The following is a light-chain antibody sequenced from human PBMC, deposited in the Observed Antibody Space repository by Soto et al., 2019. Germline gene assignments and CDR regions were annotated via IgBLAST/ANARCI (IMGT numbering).Light chain of an antibody. J-gene: IGKJ2*01. CDR3: HQYFGTPYT. CDR1: QSVLYSSNNKNN. Sequence: DIVMTQSPDSLAVSLGERATINCKSSQSVLYSSNNKNNLAWYQQKPGQPPKLLIYWASTRESGVPDRFSGSGSGTDFTLAISSLQAEDVAVYYCHQYFGTPYTFGQGTNLEIK. V-gene: IGKV4-1*01. CDR2: WAS.